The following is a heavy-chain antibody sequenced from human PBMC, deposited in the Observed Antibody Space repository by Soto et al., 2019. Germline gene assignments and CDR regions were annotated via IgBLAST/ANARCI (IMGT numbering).Heavy chain of an antibody. J-gene: IGHJ6*02. CDR3: ARTPLGRAYYDFWGCYRSYGMDV. D-gene: IGHD3-3*01. Sequence: ASVKVSCKASGYTFTSYGISWVRQAPGQGLEWMGWISAYNGNTNYAQKLQGRVTMTTDTSTSTAYMELRSLRSDDTAVYYCARTPLGRAYYDFWGCYRSYGMDVCGQGTTVTVSS. CDR2: ISAYNGNT. V-gene: IGHV1-18*04. CDR1: GYTFTSYG.